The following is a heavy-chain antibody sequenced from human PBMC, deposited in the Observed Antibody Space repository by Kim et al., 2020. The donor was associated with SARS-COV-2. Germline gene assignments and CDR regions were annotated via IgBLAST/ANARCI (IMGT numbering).Heavy chain of an antibody. V-gene: IGHV3-9*01. D-gene: IGHD6-13*01. CDR2: ISWNSGSI. CDR3: AKVRIAGYYYHGMDV. Sequence: GGSLRLSCVASGFTFDDYAMHWVRQAPGKGLEWVSGISWNSGSIGYADSVKGRFTISRDNAKNSLYLQMNSLRAEDTALYYCAKVRIAGYYYHGMDVWV. J-gene: IGHJ6*02. CDR1: GFTFDDYA.